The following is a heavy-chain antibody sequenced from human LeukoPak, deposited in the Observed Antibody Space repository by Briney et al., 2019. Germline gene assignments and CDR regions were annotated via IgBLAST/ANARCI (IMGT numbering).Heavy chain of an antibody. J-gene: IGHJ4*02. V-gene: IGHV4-34*01. CDR3: ARLTVSANLNFDY. Sequence: SETLSLTCAVYGGSFSGYYWSWIRQPPGKGLDWIGEINHSGSTNYNPSLKSRVTISVDTSKNQFSLKLSSVTAADTAVYYCARLTVSANLNFDYWGQGTLVTVSS. CDR2: INHSGST. CDR1: GGSFSGYY. D-gene: IGHD7-27*01.